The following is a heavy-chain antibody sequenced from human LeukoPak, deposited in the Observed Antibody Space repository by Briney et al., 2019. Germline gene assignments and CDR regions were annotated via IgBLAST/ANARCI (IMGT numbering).Heavy chain of an antibody. CDR2: INSDGSTT. V-gene: IGHV3-74*03. Sequence: GGSLRLSCAASGFSFSNYWMCWVRQAPGKGLVCVSRINSDGSTTTYADSVKGRFTISRDNSKNTLYLQMNGLRAEDSALYYCARIRESLGLGAFDIWGQGTMVTVCS. CDR1: GFSFSNYW. J-gene: IGHJ3*02. CDR3: ARIRESLGLGAFDI. D-gene: IGHD7-27*01.